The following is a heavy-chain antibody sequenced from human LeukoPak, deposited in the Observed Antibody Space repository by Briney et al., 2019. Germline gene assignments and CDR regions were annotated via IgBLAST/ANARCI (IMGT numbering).Heavy chain of an antibody. CDR3: AKGYSYFYNFDY. Sequence: SETLSLTCTVSGGSISSYYWSWIRQPPGKGLEWIGYIYYSGSTNYNPSLKSRVTISVDTSKNQFSLKLSSVTAADTAVYYCAKGYSYFYNFDYWGQGTLVTVSS. D-gene: IGHD5-18*01. CDR2: IYYSGST. CDR1: GGSISSYY. J-gene: IGHJ4*02. V-gene: IGHV4-59*01.